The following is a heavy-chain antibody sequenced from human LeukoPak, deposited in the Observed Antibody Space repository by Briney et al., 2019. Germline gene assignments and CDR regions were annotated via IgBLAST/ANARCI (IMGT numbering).Heavy chain of an antibody. CDR3: ARGSSGYYIPWFDH. CDR1: GGSISSYY. J-gene: IGHJ5*02. CDR2: IYYTGTT. Sequence: SETLSLTCTVSGGSISSYYWSWIRQPPGKRLECIGYIYYTGTTNYNPSLKSRVTISVDTSKNQFSLRLSSVTAADTAVYYCARGSSGYYIPWFDHWGQGTLVTVSS. V-gene: IGHV4-59*01. D-gene: IGHD3-3*01.